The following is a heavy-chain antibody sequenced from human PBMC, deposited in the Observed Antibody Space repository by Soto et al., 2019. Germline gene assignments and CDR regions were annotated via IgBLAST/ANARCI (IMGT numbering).Heavy chain of an antibody. CDR3: ARAGLSGSYSRVNYFDY. V-gene: IGHV3-23*01. Sequence: GGSLRLSCAASGFTFSSYAMSWVRQAPGKGLEWVSAISGSGGSTYYADSVKGRFTISRDNSKNTLYLQMNSLRAEDTAVYYCARAGLSGSYSRVNYFDYWGQGTLVTVSS. CDR1: GFTFSSYA. D-gene: IGHD1-26*01. CDR2: ISGSGGST. J-gene: IGHJ4*02.